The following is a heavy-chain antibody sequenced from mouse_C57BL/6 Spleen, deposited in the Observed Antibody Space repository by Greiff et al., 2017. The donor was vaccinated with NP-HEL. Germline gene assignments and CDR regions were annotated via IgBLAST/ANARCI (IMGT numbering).Heavy chain of an antibody. CDR1: GYSFTSYY. D-gene: IGHD4-1*01. V-gene: IGHV1-66*01. J-gene: IGHJ4*01. CDR3: ARRTGLYYYAMDY. CDR2: IYPGSGNT. Sequence: VQLQESGPELVKPGASVKISCKASGYSFTSYYIHWVKQRPGQGLEWIGWIYPGSGNTKYNEKFKGKATLTADTSSSTAYMQLSSLTSEDSAVYYCARRTGLYYYAMDYWGQGTSVTVSS.